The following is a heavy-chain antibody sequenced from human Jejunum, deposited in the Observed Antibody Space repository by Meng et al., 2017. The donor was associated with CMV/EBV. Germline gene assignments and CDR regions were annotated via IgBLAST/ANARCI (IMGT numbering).Heavy chain of an antibody. D-gene: IGHD6-13*01. CDR1: GFTFSDYY. CDR3: SRGRYSNTWIDY. V-gene: IGHV3-11*01. J-gene: IGHJ4*02. Sequence: AASGFTFSDYYMNWIHQAPGKGLEWISSISSSGSSIYYEDSVKGRFTISRDNAKNSLYLQMNSLRAEDTAVYYCSRGRYSNTWIDYWGQGTLVTVSS. CDR2: ISSSGSSI.